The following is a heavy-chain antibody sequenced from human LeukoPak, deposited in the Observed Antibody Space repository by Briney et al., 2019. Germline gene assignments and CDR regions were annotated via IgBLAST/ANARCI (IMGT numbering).Heavy chain of an antibody. D-gene: IGHD6-6*01. CDR2: ISSSGSTI. V-gene: IGHV3-48*03. CDR1: GFTFSSYE. Sequence: AGGSLRLSCAASGFTFSSYEMNWVRQAPGKGLEWVSYISSSGSTIYYADSVKGRFTISRDNSKNTLYLQMNSLRAEDTAVYYCARTIAARPLDVWGKGTTVTVSS. CDR3: ARTIAARPLDV. J-gene: IGHJ6*04.